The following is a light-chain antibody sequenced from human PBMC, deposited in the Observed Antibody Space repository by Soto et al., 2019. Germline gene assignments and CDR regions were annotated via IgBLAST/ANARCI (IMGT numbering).Light chain of an antibody. Sequence: EIVLTQSPGTLSLSPGERATLSCRASQSVSSSYLAWYQQKPGQAPRLLIHGASTRATGIPARFSGSGSGTEFTLTISSLQTDDFSTYYCQQYHSYWTFGQGTKVDIK. J-gene: IGKJ1*01. CDR3: QQYHSYWT. CDR1: QSVSSSY. CDR2: GAS. V-gene: IGKV3-20*01.